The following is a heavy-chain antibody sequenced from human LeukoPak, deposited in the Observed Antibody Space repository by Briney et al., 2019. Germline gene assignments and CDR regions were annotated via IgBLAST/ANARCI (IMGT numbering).Heavy chain of an antibody. V-gene: IGHV4-59*01. J-gene: IGHJ5*02. CDR3: ARGGRYCSGGSCPKGERNWFDP. CDR2: IHSVGHT. Sequence: PSETLSLTCTVSDDSISSFYWGWIRQPPGKGLGWIGYIHSVGHTNYNPSLKSRVTISVDTSKNQFSLKLSSVTAADTAVYYCARGGRYCSGGSCPKGERNWFDPWGQGTLVTVSS. CDR1: DDSISSFY. D-gene: IGHD2-15*01.